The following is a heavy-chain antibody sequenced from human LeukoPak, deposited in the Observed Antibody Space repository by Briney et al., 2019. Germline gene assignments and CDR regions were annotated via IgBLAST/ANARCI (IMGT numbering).Heavy chain of an antibody. CDR3: ARQLKARPSVVVPAATLGY. CDR1: GGTFSSYA. V-gene: IGHV1-69*13. Sequence: GASVKVSCKASGGTFSSYAISWVRQAPGQGLEWTGGISPIFGTANYAQKFQGRVTITADESTSTAYMELSSLRSEDTAVYYCARQLKARPSVVVPAATLGYWGQGTLVTVSS. J-gene: IGHJ4*02. CDR2: ISPIFGTA. D-gene: IGHD2-2*01.